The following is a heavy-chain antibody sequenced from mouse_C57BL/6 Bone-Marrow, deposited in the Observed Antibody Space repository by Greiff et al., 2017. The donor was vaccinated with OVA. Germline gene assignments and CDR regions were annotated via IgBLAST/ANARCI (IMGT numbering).Heavy chain of an antibody. Sequence: EADGGLVQPKGSLKLSCAASGFSFNTYAMNWVRQAPGKGLEWVARIRSKSNNYATYYADSVKDRFTISRDDSESMLYLQMNNLKTEDTAMYYCCYGSSLYFDYWGQGTTLTVSS. V-gene: IGHV10-1*01. D-gene: IGHD1-1*01. J-gene: IGHJ2*01. CDR3: CYGSSLYFDY. CDR1: GFSFNTYA. CDR2: IRSKSNNYAT.